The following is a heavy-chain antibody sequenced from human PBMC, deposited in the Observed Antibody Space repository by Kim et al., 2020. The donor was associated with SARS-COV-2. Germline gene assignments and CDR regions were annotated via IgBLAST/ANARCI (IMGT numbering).Heavy chain of an antibody. Sequence: SLKSRVTISVDKSKNQFSLKLSSVTAADTAVYYCARELVASSWSSTHFDYWGQGTLVTVSS. J-gene: IGHJ4*02. V-gene: IGHV4-4*02. D-gene: IGHD6-13*01. CDR3: ARELVASSWSSTHFDY.